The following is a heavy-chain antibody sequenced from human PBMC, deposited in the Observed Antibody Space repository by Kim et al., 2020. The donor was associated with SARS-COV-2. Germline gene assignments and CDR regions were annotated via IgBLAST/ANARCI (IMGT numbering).Heavy chain of an antibody. J-gene: IGHJ4*02. CDR2: IIPILGIA. CDR3: ARGLYDSSGWGSHGTFDY. D-gene: IGHD3-22*01. Sequence: SVKVSCKASGGTFSSYAISWVRQAPGQGLEWMGRIIPILGIANYAQKFQGRVTITADKSTSTAYMELSSLRSEDTAVYYCARGLYDSSGWGSHGTFDYWGQGTLVTVSS. CDR1: GGTFSSYA. V-gene: IGHV1-69*04.